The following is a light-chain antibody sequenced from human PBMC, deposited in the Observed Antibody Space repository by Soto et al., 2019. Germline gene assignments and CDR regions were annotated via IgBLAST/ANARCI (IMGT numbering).Light chain of an antibody. CDR2: AAS. Sequence: DIQMTQSPSSVSASVGDRVTITCRASQGISSWLAWYQRKPGKAPKLLIYAASSLQSGVPSRFSGSGSGTDFTLTISSLQLEDFATYYCQQANSFPLTFGGGTKVEIK. CDR3: QQANSFPLT. J-gene: IGKJ4*01. CDR1: QGISSW. V-gene: IGKV1D-12*01.